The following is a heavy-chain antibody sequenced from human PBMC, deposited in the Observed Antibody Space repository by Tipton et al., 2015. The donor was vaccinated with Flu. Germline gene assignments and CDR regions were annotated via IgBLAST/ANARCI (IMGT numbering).Heavy chain of an antibody. CDR3: ARRGNYLGDSFDV. CDR2: ISSTGSYK. Sequence: SLRLSCAAFGFTFDFYAMNWVRQAPGKGLEWVSSISSTGSYKYFADSLKGRFAISRDNAKNSLFLEMNTLRPDDTAVYFCARRGNYLGDSFDVWGQGTVVAVSS. D-gene: IGHD1-7*01. CDR1: GFTFDFYA. J-gene: IGHJ3*01. V-gene: IGHV3-21*01.